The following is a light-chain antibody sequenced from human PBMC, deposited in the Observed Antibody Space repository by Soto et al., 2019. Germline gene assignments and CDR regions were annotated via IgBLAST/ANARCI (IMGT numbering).Light chain of an antibody. V-gene: IGKV1-39*01. Sequence: DIHMTQSPSSLAASVGDRVTITCRASQSISGYLNWYQQNPGKAPRLLIYATSNLQSGVPSRFSGSGSGTDFTLTISSLQPEDFATYYCQQSYSTPSITVGQGTRLETK. CDR2: ATS. CDR3: QQSYSTPSIT. CDR1: QSISGY. J-gene: IGKJ5*01.